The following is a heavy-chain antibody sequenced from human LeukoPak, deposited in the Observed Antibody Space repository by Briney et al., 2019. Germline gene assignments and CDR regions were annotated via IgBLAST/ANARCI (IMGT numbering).Heavy chain of an antibody. J-gene: IGHJ4*02. CDR3: SREIVITGTKNFDY. CDR1: GVTFSSYE. V-gene: IGHV3-48*03. D-gene: IGHD3-22*01. Sequence: GGSLRLSCAASGVTFSSYEVNWVRQAPGKGLEWVSYISSSGSTIYYADAVKGRFTISRDNAKNSLYVQMNSLRAEDTAVYYCSREIVITGTKNFDYWVQGTLVTVSS. CDR2: ISSSGSTI.